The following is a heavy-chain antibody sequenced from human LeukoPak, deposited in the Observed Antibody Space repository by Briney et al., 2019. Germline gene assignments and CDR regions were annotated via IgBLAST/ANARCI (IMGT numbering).Heavy chain of an antibody. CDR3: AKSSGGDTTFDY. CDR2: IYHSGST. V-gene: IGHV4-38-2*02. CDR1: GYSISSGYY. D-gene: IGHD4-17*01. Sequence: TETLSLTCTVSGYSISSGYYWGWIRQPPGKGLEWIGIIYHSGSTNYNPSLKSRVTISVDTSKNQFSLNLRSVTAADTAVYYCAKSSGGDTTFDYWGQGTLVTVSS. J-gene: IGHJ4*02.